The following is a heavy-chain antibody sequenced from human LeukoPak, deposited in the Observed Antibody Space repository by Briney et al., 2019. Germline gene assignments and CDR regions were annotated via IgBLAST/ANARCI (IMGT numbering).Heavy chain of an antibody. CDR2: IITNTGNP. D-gene: IGHD5-24*01. CDR1: GYTLTELS. Sequence: ASVKVSCKVSGYTLTELSMHWVRQAPGQGLEWMGWIITNTGNPTYAQGFTGRFVFSLDTSVSTAYLQISSLKAEDTAVYYCARAPRRDGYNFPKTMTPRFDYWGQGTLVTVSS. CDR3: ARAPRRDGYNFPKTMTPRFDY. V-gene: IGHV7-4-1*02. J-gene: IGHJ4*02.